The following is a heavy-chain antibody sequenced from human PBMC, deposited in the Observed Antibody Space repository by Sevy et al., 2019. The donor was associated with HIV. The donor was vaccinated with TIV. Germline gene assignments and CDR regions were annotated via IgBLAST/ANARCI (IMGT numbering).Heavy chain of an antibody. CDR1: GYSFTSYG. CDR3: AFTKGVFGVVMTSFFFDY. CDR2: ISAYNGNT. J-gene: IGHJ4*02. V-gene: IGHV1-18*01. D-gene: IGHD3-3*01. Sequence: AYVKVSCQASGYSFTSYGITWVRQAPGQGLEWMGWISAYNGNTNYAREFQGRLTMTTDTSTSTVYMDLRSLRSDDTAVYYCAFTKGVFGVVMTSFFFDYWGQGTPVTVSS.